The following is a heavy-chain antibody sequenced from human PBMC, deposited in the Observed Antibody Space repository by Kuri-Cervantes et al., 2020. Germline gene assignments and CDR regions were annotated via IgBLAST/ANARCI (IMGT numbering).Heavy chain of an antibody. CDR3: ARSYCTAGICYTRYYFDY. V-gene: IGHV3-7*04. D-gene: IGHD2-8*02. CDR1: GFTFSNYW. Sequence: GESLKISCAASGFTFSNYWMSWVRQAPGKGLEWVANINQDGSEKYYVDSVKGRFTISRDNAKNSLYLQMNGLRAEDAAVYFCARSYCTAGICYTRYYFDYWGQGTLVTVSS. CDR2: INQDGSEK. J-gene: IGHJ4*02.